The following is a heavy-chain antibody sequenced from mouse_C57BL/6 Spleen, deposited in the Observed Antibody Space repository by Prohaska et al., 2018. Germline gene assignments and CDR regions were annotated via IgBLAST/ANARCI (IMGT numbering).Heavy chain of an antibody. J-gene: IGHJ3*01. CDR3: ARSGYYGSSPFAY. Sequence: EVQLQQSGPELVKPGASVKISCKASGYTFTDYYMNWVKQSHGKSLEWIGDINPKNGGTSYNQKLKGKATLNVDKSSSTAYMERRSLTSEDSAVYYCARSGYYGSSPFAYWGQGTLVTVSA. V-gene: IGHV1-26*01. CDR2: INPKNGGT. CDR1: GYTFTDYY. D-gene: IGHD1-1*01.